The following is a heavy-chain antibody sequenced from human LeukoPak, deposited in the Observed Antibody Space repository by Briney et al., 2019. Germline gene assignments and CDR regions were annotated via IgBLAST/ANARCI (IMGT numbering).Heavy chain of an antibody. CDR3: ARGRYDILTGPPKGYYGMDV. D-gene: IGHD3-9*01. V-gene: IGHV4-34*01. J-gene: IGHJ6*02. CDR2: INHSGST. Sequence: SETLSLTCTVSGGSISSYYWSWIRQPPGKGLEWIGEINHSGSTNYNPSLKSRVTISVDTSKNQFSLKLSSVTAADTAVYYCARGRYDILTGPPKGYYGMDVWGQGTTVTVSS. CDR1: GGSISSYY.